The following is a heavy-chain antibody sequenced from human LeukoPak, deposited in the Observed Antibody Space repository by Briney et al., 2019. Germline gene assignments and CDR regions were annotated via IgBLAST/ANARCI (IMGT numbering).Heavy chain of an antibody. CDR2: IRQDEKEK. CDR1: GFSFSSYW. CDR3: ARDNSGSLDQ. D-gene: IGHD1-26*01. V-gene: IGHV3-7*01. J-gene: IGHJ4*02. Sequence: HPGGSLRLSCAASGFSFSSYWMAWVRQAPGKGLEWVSNIRQDEKEKYYVESVKGRFTISRDNVKNSFYLQMNCLRAEDTAIYYCARDNSGSLDQWGQGTLVTVSS.